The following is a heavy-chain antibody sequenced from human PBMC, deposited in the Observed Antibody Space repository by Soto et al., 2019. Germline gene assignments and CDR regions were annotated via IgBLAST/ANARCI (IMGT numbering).Heavy chain of an antibody. CDR1: GGTFSSYA. J-gene: IGHJ5*02. D-gene: IGHD4-17*01. CDR2: IIPIFGTA. Sequence: RASVKVSCKASGGTFSSYAISWVRQAPGQGLEWMGGIIPIFGTANYAQKFQGRVTITADESTSTADMELSSLRSEDTAVYYCARAFYGDYGQGHNWFDPWGQGTLVTVSS. CDR3: ARAFYGDYGQGHNWFDP. V-gene: IGHV1-69*13.